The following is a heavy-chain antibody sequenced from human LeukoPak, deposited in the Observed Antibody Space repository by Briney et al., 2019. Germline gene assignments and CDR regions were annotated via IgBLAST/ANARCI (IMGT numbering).Heavy chain of an antibody. Sequence: GGSPRLSCAASGFTFSSYSMNWVRQAPGKGLEWVANIQQHGSETYYGDSVKGRFTISRDNAKNSLYLQMNSLRAEDTAVYYCATYSSSNGREFQYWGQGTLVTVPS. D-gene: IGHD2-2*01. CDR2: IQQHGSET. V-gene: IGHV3-7*01. CDR3: ATYSSSNGREFQY. CDR1: GFTFSSYS. J-gene: IGHJ1*01.